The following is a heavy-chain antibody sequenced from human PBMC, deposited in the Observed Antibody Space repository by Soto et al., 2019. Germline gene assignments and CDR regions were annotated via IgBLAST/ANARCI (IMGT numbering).Heavy chain of an antibody. CDR2: TYWDNDK. V-gene: IGHV2-5*02. Sequence: QITLKESGPTLVKPTQTLTLTCTFSGFSLSTSGVGVGWIRQPPGKALEWLALTYWDNDKRYSPSLKNRLTIXXDTSKNQVVLIMTNMDPEDTATYYCAHRAVTTLDYWGQGTLVTVSS. CDR3: AHRAVTTLDY. CDR1: GFSLSTSGVG. J-gene: IGHJ4*02. D-gene: IGHD4-17*01.